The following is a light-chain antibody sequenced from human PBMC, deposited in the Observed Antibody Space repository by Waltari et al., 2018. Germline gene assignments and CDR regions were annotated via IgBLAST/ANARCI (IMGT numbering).Light chain of an antibody. CDR1: RPNIWHNS. V-gene: IGLV1-51*02. CDR3: GTWDSSLSGAV. Sequence: QSVLTPPPSVSAAPGPGVTIPRPGGRPNIWHNSVFWYRQFPGTAPKPLIYENTERPSGIPGRFSGSKSGTSATLDITGLQAGDEADYYCGTWDSSLSGAVFGGGTHLTVL. J-gene: IGLJ7*01. CDR2: ENT.